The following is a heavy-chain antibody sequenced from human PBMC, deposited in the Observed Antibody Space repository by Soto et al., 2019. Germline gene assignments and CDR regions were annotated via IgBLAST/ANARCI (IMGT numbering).Heavy chain of an antibody. D-gene: IGHD4-4*01. J-gene: IGHJ5*02. CDR2: ISGSGGST. CDR1: GFTFSSYA. Sequence: PGGSLRLSCAASGFTFSSYAMSWVRQAPGKGLEWVSAISGSGGSTYYADSVKGRFTISRDNSKNTLYLQMNSLRAEDTAVYYCAKGPVTKKFLVGNWFDPWGQGTLVTVSS. V-gene: IGHV3-23*01. CDR3: AKGPVTKKFLVGNWFDP.